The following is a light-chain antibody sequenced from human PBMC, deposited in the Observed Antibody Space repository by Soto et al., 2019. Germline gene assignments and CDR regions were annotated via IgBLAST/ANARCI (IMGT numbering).Light chain of an antibody. CDR2: EAS. Sequence: VLTHSPGTLSLSPGERATLSCRASQSVNSRSIACYQVKPRQAPSLLIYEASSRATGIPDRLSGGGSGRDFTLSISKVEPADVAVYYCQQYGRPPRATFGQGTRLENK. CDR1: QSVNSRS. V-gene: IGKV3-20*01. CDR3: QQYGRPPRAT. J-gene: IGKJ5*01.